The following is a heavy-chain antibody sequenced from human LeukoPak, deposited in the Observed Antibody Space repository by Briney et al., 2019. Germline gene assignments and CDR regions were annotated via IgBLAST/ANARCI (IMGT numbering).Heavy chain of an antibody. CDR1: GGSISSSNW. V-gene: IGHV4-4*02. D-gene: IGHD3-22*01. CDR3: ARGPYYYDSSGYRYFDY. Sequence: PSGTLSLTCAVSGGSISSSNWWSWVRQPPGKGLEWIGEIYHSGSTNYNPSLKSRVTISVDKSKNQFSLKLSSVTAADTAVYYCARGPYYYDSSGYRYFDYWGQGTLVTVSS. CDR2: IYHSGST. J-gene: IGHJ4*02.